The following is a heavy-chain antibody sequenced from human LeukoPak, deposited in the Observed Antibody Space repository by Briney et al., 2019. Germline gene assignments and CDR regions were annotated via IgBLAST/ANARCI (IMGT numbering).Heavy chain of an antibody. CDR1: GFTFSSYV. CDR2: ISGSGDST. Sequence: PGGSLRLSCAASGFTFSSYVMTWVRQAPGKGLEWASGISGSGDSTYYADSVKGRFTISRDNSTDTLYLQMNSLRAEDTAVYYCAKGSSSGGFDYWGQGTLVTVSS. V-gene: IGHV3-23*01. D-gene: IGHD6-19*01. CDR3: AKGSSSGGFDY. J-gene: IGHJ4*02.